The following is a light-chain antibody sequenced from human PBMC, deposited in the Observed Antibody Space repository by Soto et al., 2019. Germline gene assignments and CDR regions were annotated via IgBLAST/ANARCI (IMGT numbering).Light chain of an antibody. CDR2: GAS. Sequence: EIVLTQSPGTLSLSSGERATLSCRASQSVSSNYLAWYQQKPGQAPRPLIYGASSRATGIPDRFSGSGAGTDFTLTISRLESEDFAVYYCQQYGSSPWTFGQGTNVDIK. CDR3: QQYGSSPWT. CDR1: QSVSSNY. V-gene: IGKV3-20*01. J-gene: IGKJ1*01.